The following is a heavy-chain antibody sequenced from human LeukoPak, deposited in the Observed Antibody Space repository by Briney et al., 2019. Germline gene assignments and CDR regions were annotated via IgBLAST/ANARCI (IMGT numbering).Heavy chain of an antibody. Sequence: PSETLSLTCTVSGGSISSYYWSWIRQPPGKGLEWIGYIYYSGSTNYNPSLKSRVTISVDTSKNQFSLKLSSVTAADTAVYYCARLAAAVYSAWFDPWGQGTLVTVSS. CDR3: ARLAAAVYSAWFDP. J-gene: IGHJ5*02. CDR2: IYYSGST. V-gene: IGHV4-59*12. D-gene: IGHD6-13*01. CDR1: GGSISSYY.